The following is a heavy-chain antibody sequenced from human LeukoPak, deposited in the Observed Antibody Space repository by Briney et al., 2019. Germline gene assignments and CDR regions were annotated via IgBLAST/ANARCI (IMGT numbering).Heavy chain of an antibody. CDR3: ATAPPPAARYYYYGMDV. V-gene: IGHV1-24*01. J-gene: IGHJ6*02. D-gene: IGHD2-2*01. Sequence: ASVKVSCKASGGTFSSYAISWVRQAPGKGLEWMGGFDPEDGETIYAQKFQGRVTMTEDTSTDTAYMELSSLRSEDTAVYYCATAPPPAARYYYYGMDVWGQGTTVTVSS. CDR1: GGTFSSYA. CDR2: FDPEDGET.